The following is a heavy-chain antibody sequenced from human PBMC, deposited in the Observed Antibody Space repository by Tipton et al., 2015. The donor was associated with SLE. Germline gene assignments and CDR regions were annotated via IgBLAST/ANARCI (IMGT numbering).Heavy chain of an antibody. CDR2: ISSSGSTI. J-gene: IGHJ2*01. CDR1: GFTFSSYE. CDR3: VLYSSSSWYLDL. D-gene: IGHD6-13*01. V-gene: IGHV3-48*03. Sequence: GSLRLSCAASGFTFSSYEMNWVRQAPGKGLEWVSYISSSGSTIYYADSVKGRFTISRDNAKKSLYLQMNSLRAEDTAVYYCVLYSSSSWYLDLWGRGTLVTVSS.